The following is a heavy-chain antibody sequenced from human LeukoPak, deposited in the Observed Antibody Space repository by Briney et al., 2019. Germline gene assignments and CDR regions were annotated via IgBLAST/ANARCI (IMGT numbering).Heavy chain of an antibody. CDR2: ISGSGGST. J-gene: IGHJ5*02. CDR3: AKALSGDYEHWFDP. Sequence: PGGSLRLSCAASGFTFSSYAMSWVRQAPGKGLEWVSAISGSGGSTYSADSVKGRFTISRDNSKNTLYLQMNSLRAEDTAVYYCAKALSGDYEHWFDPWGQGTLVTVSS. D-gene: IGHD4-17*01. V-gene: IGHV3-23*01. CDR1: GFTFSSYA.